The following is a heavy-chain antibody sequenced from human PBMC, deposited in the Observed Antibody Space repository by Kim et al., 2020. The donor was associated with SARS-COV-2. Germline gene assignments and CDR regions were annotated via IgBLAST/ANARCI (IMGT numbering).Heavy chain of an antibody. D-gene: IGHD4-4*01. CDR2: ISGTGTDL. Sequence: GGSLRLSCAASGFGFSTNAMGWVRQAPGKGLEWVSSISGTGTDLYYADSVRGRFTISRDIGKSTLYLQMNSLRAEDTALYYCAKDIWDYSGMDVWGHGTT. CDR1: GFGFSTNA. V-gene: IGHV3-23*01. J-gene: IGHJ6*01. CDR3: AKDIWDYSGMDV.